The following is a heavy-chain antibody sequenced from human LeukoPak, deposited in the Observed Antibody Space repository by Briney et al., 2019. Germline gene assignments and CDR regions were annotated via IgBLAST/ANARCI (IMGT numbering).Heavy chain of an antibody. CDR3: ARGDFWSGYTGYYYYMDV. V-gene: IGHV1-69*05. CDR2: IIPIFGTA. D-gene: IGHD3-3*01. CDR1: GGTFSSYA. J-gene: IGHJ6*03. Sequence: SVKVSCKASGGTFSSYAISWVRQAPGQGLEWMGRIIPIFGTANYAQKFQGRVTITTDESTSTAYMELSSLRSEDTAVYYCARGDFWSGYTGYYYYMDVWGKGTTVTVSS.